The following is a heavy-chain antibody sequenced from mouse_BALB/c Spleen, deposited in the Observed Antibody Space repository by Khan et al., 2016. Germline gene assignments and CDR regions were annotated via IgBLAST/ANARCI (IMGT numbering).Heavy chain of an antibody. J-gene: IGHJ2*01. CDR2: IYPSDSYT. V-gene: IGHV1-69*02. CDR3: TRSGGSFYDY. Sequence: QVQLQQSGAELVRPGASVKLSCKASGYIFTSYWLNWVKQRPGQGLEWIGNIYPSDSYTNYNQKFKDKAALTVDKSSSTAYMQLSSPTSEDSAVYYCTRSGGSFYDYWGQGTTPTVSS. CDR1: GYIFTSYW. D-gene: IGHD1-1*01.